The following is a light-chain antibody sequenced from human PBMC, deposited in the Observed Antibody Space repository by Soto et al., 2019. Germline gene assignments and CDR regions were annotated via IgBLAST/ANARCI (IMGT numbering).Light chain of an antibody. CDR1: QTISSW. V-gene: IGKV1-5*03. CDR2: KAS. Sequence: DMQMTQSPSTLYGSVGERVTITCRASQTISSWLAWYQQKPGKAPKLLIYKASTLKSGVPSRFSGSGSGTEFTLTISSLQPDDFATYYCQHYNSYSEAFGQGTKVDIK. CDR3: QHYNSYSEA. J-gene: IGKJ1*01.